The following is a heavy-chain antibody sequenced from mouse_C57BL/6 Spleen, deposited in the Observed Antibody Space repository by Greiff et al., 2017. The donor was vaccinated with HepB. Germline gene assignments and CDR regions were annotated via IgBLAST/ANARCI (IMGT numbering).Heavy chain of an antibody. CDR1: GYTFTSYW. V-gene: IGHV1-50*01. D-gene: IGHD4-1*01. J-gene: IGHJ1*03. CDR3: ARRAGTRYFDV. CDR2: IDPSDSYT. Sequence: QVQLQQPGAELVKPGASVKLSCKASGYTFTSYWMQWVKQRPGQGLEWIGEIDPSDSYTNYNQKFKGKATLTVDTSSSTAYMQLSSLTSEDSAVYYCARRAGTRYFDVWGTGTTVTVSS.